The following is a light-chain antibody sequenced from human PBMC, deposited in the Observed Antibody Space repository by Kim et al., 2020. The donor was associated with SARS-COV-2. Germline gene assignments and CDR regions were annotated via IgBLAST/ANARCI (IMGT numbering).Light chain of an antibody. CDR1: SSDVGGYNY. CDR2: EVS. CDR3: FSYAGSNSGV. V-gene: IGLV2-8*01. Sequence: GQASTISCTGTSSDVGGYNYVSWYQQHPGKAPKLMIYEVSKRPSGVPDRFSGSKSGNTASLTVSGLQAEDEADYYCFSYAGSNSGVFGSGTKVTVL. J-gene: IGLJ1*01.